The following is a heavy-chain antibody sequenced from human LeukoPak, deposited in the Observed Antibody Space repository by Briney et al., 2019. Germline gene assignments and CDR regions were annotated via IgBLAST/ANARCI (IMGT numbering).Heavy chain of an antibody. J-gene: IGHJ6*03. D-gene: IGHD6-6*01. V-gene: IGHV4-4*07. Sequence: SETLSLTCTVSGGSISSYYWSWIRQPAGKGLEWIGRIYTSGSTDYNPSLKSRVTMSVDTSKNQFSLKLSSVTAADTAVYYCARGGSSSSGRDYYYYMDVWGKGTTVTVSS. CDR2: IYTSGST. CDR3: ARGGSSSSGRDYYYYMDV. CDR1: GGSISSYY.